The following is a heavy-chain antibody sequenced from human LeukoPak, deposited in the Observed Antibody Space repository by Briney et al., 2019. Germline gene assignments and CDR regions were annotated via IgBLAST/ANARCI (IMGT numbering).Heavy chain of an antibody. Sequence: SVKVSCKASGGSFSSYAISWVRQAPGQGLEWMGAFVPRFGTAIYAQQFQGRVTITRDESTSTACMELSSLRFEDTAVYYCARHSSMSETYYYKMDVWGKGTTVTVSS. CDR1: GGSFSSYA. CDR2: FVPRFGTA. CDR3: ARHSSMSETYYYKMDV. J-gene: IGHJ6*03. V-gene: IGHV1-69*05.